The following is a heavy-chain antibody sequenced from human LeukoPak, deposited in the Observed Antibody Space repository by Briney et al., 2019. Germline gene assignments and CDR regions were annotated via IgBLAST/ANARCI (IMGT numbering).Heavy chain of an antibody. CDR3: ARTGGYYDSSGYLYFDY. V-gene: IGHV5-51*01. CDR2: IYPGDSDT. Sequence: NHGGSLKISLKGFGYTFTSYWIGWVRQVPGKGPGWRGIIYPGDSDTRYSPSFPGPVTISVDKSISTAYLQWSSLKASDTAMYYCARTGGYYDSSGYLYFDYWGQGTLVTVSS. J-gene: IGHJ4*02. CDR1: GYTFTSYW. D-gene: IGHD3-22*01.